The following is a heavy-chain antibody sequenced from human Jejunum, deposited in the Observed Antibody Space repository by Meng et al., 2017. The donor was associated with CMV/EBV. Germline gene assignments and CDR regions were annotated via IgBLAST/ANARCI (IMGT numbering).Heavy chain of an antibody. Sequence: CAASGFPFSNYMMNWVRQAPGKGLEWVSSISISSFMYYADSVKGRFTISRDNAKNSLYLQMNSLRAEDTAVYYCARVFKGGNYFDYWGQGTQVTVSS. CDR3: ARVFKGGNYFDY. J-gene: IGHJ4*02. CDR1: GFPFSNYM. D-gene: IGHD1-26*01. V-gene: IGHV3-21*01. CDR2: ISISSFM.